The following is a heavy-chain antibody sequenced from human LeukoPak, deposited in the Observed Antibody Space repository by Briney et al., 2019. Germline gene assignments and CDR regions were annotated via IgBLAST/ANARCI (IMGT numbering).Heavy chain of an antibody. V-gene: IGHV5-51*01. Sequence: PGESLKISCKGSEYSFTNYWIGWVRQMPGKGLEWMGVIHPGDSNTRYNPSFQGQVTISADKSISTAYLQWSSLKASDSAMYYCARLLGLKVVKPDDEAFDIWGQGTMVTVSS. CDR3: ARLLGLKVVKPDDEAFDI. J-gene: IGHJ3*02. D-gene: IGHD3-22*01. CDR2: IHPGDSNT. CDR1: EYSFTNYW.